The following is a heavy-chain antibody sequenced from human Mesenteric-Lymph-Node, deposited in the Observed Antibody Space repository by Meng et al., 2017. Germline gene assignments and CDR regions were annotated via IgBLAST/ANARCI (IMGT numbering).Heavy chain of an antibody. V-gene: IGHV1-18*01. J-gene: IGHJ6*02. Sequence: ASVKVSCKVSGYTLTELSMHWVRRAPGQGLEWMGWISAYNGNTNYAQKLQGRVTMTTDTSTNTAYMELRSLRSDDTAVYYCARDRNYPYGMDVWGQGTTVTVSS. CDR3: ARDRNYPYGMDV. CDR1: GYTLTELS. CDR2: ISAYNGNT.